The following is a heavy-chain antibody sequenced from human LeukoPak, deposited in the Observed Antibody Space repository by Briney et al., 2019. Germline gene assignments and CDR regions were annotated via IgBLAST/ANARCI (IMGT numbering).Heavy chain of an antibody. CDR1: GYTFTGYH. V-gene: IGHV1-2*06. J-gene: IGHJ4*02. CDR2: VNPDRGGT. CDR3: ASGTFGDYSLDF. D-gene: IGHD4-17*01. Sequence: ASVKVSCKASGYTFTGYHLHWVRQAPGQGREWMGRVNPDRGGTDYAQKFQGRVTMAGDTSVGTAYMELSSLRSDDTAVYYCASGTFGDYSLDFWGQGTLVTVSS.